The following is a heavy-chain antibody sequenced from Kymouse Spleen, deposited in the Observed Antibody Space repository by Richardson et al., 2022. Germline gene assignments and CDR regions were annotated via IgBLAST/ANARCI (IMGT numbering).Heavy chain of an antibody. Sequence: EVQLVESGGGLVQPGGSLRLSCAASGFTFSSYSMNWVRQAPGKGLEWVSYISSSSSTIYYADSVKGRFTISRDNAKNSLYLQMNSLRDEDTAVYYCARASIAARPSRFDPWGQGTLVTVSS. CDR1: GFTFSSYS. J-gene: IGHJ5*02. CDR2: ISSSSSTI. V-gene: IGHV3-48*02. CDR3: ARASIAARPSRFDP. D-gene: IGHD6-6*01.